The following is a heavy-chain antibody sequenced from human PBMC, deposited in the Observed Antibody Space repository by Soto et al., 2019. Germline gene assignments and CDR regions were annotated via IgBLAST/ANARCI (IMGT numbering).Heavy chain of an antibody. J-gene: IGHJ4*02. CDR1: GGSFSSYV. D-gene: IGHD4-4*01. Sequence: SVKVSCKASGGSFSSYVISWIRQAPGQGLEWMGGIIPVSNAADYAQKFQGRVTITADESTSTAYMELSSLRSEDTAVYYCARDRRVTSGLWYFDYWGQGTLVTVSS. CDR3: ARDRRVTSGLWYFDY. CDR2: IIPVSNAA. V-gene: IGHV1-69*13.